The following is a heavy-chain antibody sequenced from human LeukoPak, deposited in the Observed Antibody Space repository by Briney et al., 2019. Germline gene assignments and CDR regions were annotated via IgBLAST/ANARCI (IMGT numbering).Heavy chain of an antibody. CDR3: ARESFGVHNPGFDY. Sequence: GSSVKVSCKASEGTFSSYVISWVRQAPGQGLEWMGGIIPIFGTAIYAQKFQGRVTITTDESTSTAYMELSSLRSEDTAVYYCARESFGVHNPGFDYWGQGTLVTVSS. CDR2: IIPIFGTA. V-gene: IGHV1-69*05. CDR1: EGTFSSYV. D-gene: IGHD3-16*01. J-gene: IGHJ4*02.